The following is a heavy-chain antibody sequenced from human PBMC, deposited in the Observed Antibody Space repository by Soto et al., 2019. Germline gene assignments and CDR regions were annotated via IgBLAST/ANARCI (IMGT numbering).Heavy chain of an antibody. CDR3: ASREYSSSSDWFDP. J-gene: IGHJ5*02. CDR1: GGTFSSYT. CDR2: IIPILGIA. V-gene: IGHV1-69*02. D-gene: IGHD6-6*01. Sequence: QVQLVQSGAEVKKPGSSVKVSCKASGGTFSSYTISWVRQAPGQGLESMGRIIPILGIANYAQKFQGRVTITADKSTSTAYMELSSLRSEDTAVYYCASREYSSSSDWFDPWGQGTLVTVSS.